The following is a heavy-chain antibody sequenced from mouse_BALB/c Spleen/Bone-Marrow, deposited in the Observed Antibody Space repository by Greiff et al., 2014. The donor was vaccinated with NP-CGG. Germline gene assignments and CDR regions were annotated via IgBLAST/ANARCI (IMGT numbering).Heavy chain of an antibody. J-gene: IGHJ1*01. Sequence: EVQLQESGAELVKPGASVKLSCTASGFNIKDTYMHWVKQRPEQGLEWIGRIDPANGNTKYDPKFQGKATITADTSSNTAYLQLSRLTSEDTAVYYCARWGKLGRGYFDVWGAVTTVTVSS. V-gene: IGHV14-3*02. D-gene: IGHD4-1*01. CDR3: ARWGKLGRGYFDV. CDR1: GFNIKDTY. CDR2: IDPANGNT.